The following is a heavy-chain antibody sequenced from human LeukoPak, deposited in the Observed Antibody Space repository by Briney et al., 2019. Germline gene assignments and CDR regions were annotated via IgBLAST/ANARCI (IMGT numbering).Heavy chain of an antibody. Sequence: GGSLRLSCAASGFTFSSYWMSWVRQAPGKGLGWVANIKQDGSEKYYVDSVKGRFTISRDNAKNSLYLQMNSLRAEDTAVYYCARGITMVRGAFVGYYYMDVWGKGTTVTVSS. CDR3: ARGITMVRGAFVGYYYMDV. CDR1: GFTFSSYW. V-gene: IGHV3-7*01. J-gene: IGHJ6*03. D-gene: IGHD3-10*01. CDR2: IKQDGSEK.